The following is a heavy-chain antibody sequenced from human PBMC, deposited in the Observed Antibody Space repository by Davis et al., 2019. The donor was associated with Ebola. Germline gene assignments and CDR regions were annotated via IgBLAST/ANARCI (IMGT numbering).Heavy chain of an antibody. J-gene: IGHJ4*02. CDR2: IYSGGST. CDR1: GFTVSSNY. Sequence: GESLKISCAASGFTVSSNYMSWVRQAPGKGLEWVSVIYSGGSTYYADSVKGRFTISRDNSKNTLYLQMNSLRAEDTAVYYCAKEQGIFYYRHDSSGSRGQGTLVTVSS. D-gene: IGHD3-22*01. CDR3: AKEQGIFYYRHDSSGS. V-gene: IGHV3-53*01.